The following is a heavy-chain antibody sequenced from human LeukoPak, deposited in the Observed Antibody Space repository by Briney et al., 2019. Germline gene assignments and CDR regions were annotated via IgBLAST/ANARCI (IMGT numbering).Heavy chain of an antibody. D-gene: IGHD4-11*01. J-gene: IGHJ4*02. CDR3: AKVPPYSNYKAVILDY. CDR1: GFTFSSYA. CDR2: ISGSGGST. V-gene: IGHV3-23*01. Sequence: GGSLRLSCAASGFTFSSYAMSWVRQAPGKGLEWVSAISGSGGSTYCADSVKGRFTISRDNSKNTLYLQMNSLRAEDTAVYYCAKVPPYSNYKAVILDYWGQGTLVTVSS.